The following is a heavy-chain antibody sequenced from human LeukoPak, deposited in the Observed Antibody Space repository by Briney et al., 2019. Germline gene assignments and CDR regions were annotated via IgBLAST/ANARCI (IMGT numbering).Heavy chain of an antibody. V-gene: IGHV1-69*13. CDR3: ARGATDYGMDV. CDR1: GYTFTGYY. Sequence: ASVKVSCKASGYTFTGYYMHWVRQAPGQGLEWMGGIIPIFGTANYAQKFQGRVTITADESTSTAYMELSSLRSEDTAVYYCARGATDYGMDVWGQGTTVTVSS. J-gene: IGHJ6*02. CDR2: IIPIFGTA.